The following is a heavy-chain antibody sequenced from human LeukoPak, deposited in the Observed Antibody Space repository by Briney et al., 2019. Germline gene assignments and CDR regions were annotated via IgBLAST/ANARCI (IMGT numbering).Heavy chain of an antibody. CDR1: GGTFSSYA. CDR3: ASKGPNYYGSGSYLFDY. V-gene: IGHV1-69*04. J-gene: IGHJ4*02. Sequence: ASVKVSCKASGGTFSSYAISWVRQAPGQGLEWMGRIIPILGIANYAQKFQGRATITADKSTSTAYMELSSLRSEDTAVYYCASKGPNYYGSGSYLFDYWGQGTLVTVSS. CDR2: IIPILGIA. D-gene: IGHD3-10*01.